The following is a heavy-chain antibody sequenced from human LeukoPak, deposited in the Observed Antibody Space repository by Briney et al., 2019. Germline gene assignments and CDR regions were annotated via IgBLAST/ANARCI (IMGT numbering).Heavy chain of an antibody. D-gene: IGHD2-2*01. CDR2: ISGSGGST. V-gene: IGHV3-23*01. J-gene: IGHJ6*03. Sequence: GGSLRLSCAASGFTFSSYGMSWVRQAPGKGLEWVSAISGSGGSTYYADSVKGRFTISRDNAKNSLYLQMNSLRAEDTALYYCAKDMRYYYYYMDVWGKGTTVTVSS. CDR1: GFTFSSYG. CDR3: AKDMRYYYYYMDV.